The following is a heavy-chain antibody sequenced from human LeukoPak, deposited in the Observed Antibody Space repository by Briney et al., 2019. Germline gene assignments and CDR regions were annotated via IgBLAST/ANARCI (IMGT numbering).Heavy chain of an antibody. J-gene: IGHJ4*02. CDR2: ISGSGGST. V-gene: IGHV3-23*01. Sequence: GGSLRLSCAASGFTFSSYAMSWVRQAPGKGLEWVSAISGSGGSTYYADSVKGRFTISRDNSKNTLYLQTNSLRAEDTAVYYCASLASKARLVDYWGQGTLVTVSS. D-gene: IGHD6-6*01. CDR3: ASLASKARLVDY. CDR1: GFTFSSYA.